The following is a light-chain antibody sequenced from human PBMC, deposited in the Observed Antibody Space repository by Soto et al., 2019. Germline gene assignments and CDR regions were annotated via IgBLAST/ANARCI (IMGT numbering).Light chain of an antibody. CDR2: EVP. J-gene: IGLJ1*01. Sequence: QSVLTQPASVSGSPGQSITISCTGTSGDIGSYNRVSWYQQHPGKAPKLIIYEVPDRPSGACNRFSGSKSGNTASLTISGIQAEDEAEYYCSSYTNINTRACVFGTGTKVTVL. CDR1: SGDIGSYNR. V-gene: IGLV2-14*01. CDR3: SSYTNINTRACV.